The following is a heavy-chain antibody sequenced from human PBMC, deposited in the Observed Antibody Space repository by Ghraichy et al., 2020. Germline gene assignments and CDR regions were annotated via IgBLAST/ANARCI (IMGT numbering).Heavy chain of an antibody. CDR1: GFTFNNYY. Sequence: LSLTCAASGFTFNNYYMHWVRQAPGRGLVWVSRIDTDGSSTRYADSVKGRFTISRDNAKNTLYLQMNSLRAEDTAVYYCARDTSSRYAIPHWGQGTLVTVSS. D-gene: IGHD6-13*01. J-gene: IGHJ1*01. V-gene: IGHV3-74*01. CDR2: IDTDGSST. CDR3: ARDTSSRYAIPH.